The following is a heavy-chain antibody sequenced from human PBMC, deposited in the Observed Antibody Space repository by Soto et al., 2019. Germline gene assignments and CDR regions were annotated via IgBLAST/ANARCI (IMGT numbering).Heavy chain of an antibody. J-gene: IGHJ6*02. CDR3: ARDSTMVRGVMAGMDV. D-gene: IGHD3-10*01. Sequence: SETLSLTCAVSGGSISSGGYSWSWIRQPPGKGLEWIGYIYHSGSTYYNPSLKSRVTISVDRSKNQFSLKLSSVTAADTAVYYCARDSTMVRGVMAGMDVWGQGTTVNVSS. CDR1: GGSISSGGYS. CDR2: IYHSGST. V-gene: IGHV4-30-2*01.